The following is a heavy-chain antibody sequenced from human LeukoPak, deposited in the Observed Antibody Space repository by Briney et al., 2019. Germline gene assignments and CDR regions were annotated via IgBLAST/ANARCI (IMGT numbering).Heavy chain of an antibody. Sequence: GGSLRLSCAASGFTFSSYGMNWVRQAPGKGLEWVAVIWFDGYNKYYADSVKGRFTISRDNSKNTLYLQMNSLRVEDTAFYYCARDRYASAAPDYYFDYWGQGTLVTVSS. CDR1: GFTFSSYG. V-gene: IGHV3-33*01. CDR2: IWFDGYNK. D-gene: IGHD3-10*01. J-gene: IGHJ4*02. CDR3: ARDRYASAAPDYYFDY.